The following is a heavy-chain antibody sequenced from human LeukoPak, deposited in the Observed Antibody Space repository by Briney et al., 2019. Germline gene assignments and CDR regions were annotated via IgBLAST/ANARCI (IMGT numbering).Heavy chain of an antibody. D-gene: IGHD3-3*01. J-gene: IGHJ5*02. CDR1: GGSFSGYY. CDR3: ARWWTNTYYDFWSGYSNWFDP. V-gene: IGHV4-34*01. Sequence: SETLSLTCAVYGGSFSGYYWSWIRQPPGKGLEWIGEINHSGSTNYNPSLKSRVTISVDTSKNQFSLKLSSVTAADTAVYYCARWWTNTYYDFWSGYSNWFDPWGQGTLVTVSS. CDR2: INHSGST.